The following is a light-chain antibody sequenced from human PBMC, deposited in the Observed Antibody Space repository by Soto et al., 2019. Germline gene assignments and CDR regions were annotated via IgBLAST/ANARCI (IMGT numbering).Light chain of an antibody. J-gene: IGLJ3*02. Sequence: QSALTQPASVSGSPGQSITISCTGTSSDVGIYNYFSWYQQHPGKAPKLMIYEVSNRPSGVSNRFSGSKSGNTASLTISGLEAEDEADYYCNSYTTSSTLVFGGGTKVTVL. CDR3: NSYTTSSTLV. V-gene: IGLV2-14*01. CDR2: EVS. CDR1: SSDVGIYNY.